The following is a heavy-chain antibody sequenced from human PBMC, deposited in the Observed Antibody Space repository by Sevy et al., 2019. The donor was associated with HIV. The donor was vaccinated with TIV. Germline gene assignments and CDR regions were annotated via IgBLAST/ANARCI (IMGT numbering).Heavy chain of an antibody. D-gene: IGHD2-15*01. Sequence: GGSLRLSCAGSGFTFTSYWMSWVRQAPGKGLEWVANIKEDGVVTYYVESVRGRFTISRDNGKESVDLQMSSLRAEDTAVYHRARENRRWPQYQYHGIDVWGQGTTLTVS. CDR1: GFTFTSYW. CDR3: ARENRRWPQYQYHGIDV. J-gene: IGHJ6*02. V-gene: IGHV3-7*01. CDR2: IKEDGVVT.